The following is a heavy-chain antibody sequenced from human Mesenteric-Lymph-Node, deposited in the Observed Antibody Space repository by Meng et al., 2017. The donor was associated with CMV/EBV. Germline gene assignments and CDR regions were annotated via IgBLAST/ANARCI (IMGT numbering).Heavy chain of an antibody. Sequence: TSYGISWVRQAPGQGLEWMGWISAYNGNTNYAQKLQGRVTMTTDTSTSTAYMELRSLRSDDTAVYYCARFAVDGSGSYYNDNNWFDPWGQGTLVTVSS. D-gene: IGHD3-10*01. V-gene: IGHV1-18*01. CDR3: ARFAVDGSGSYYNDNNWFDP. CDR2: ISAYNGNT. J-gene: IGHJ5*02. CDR1: TSYG.